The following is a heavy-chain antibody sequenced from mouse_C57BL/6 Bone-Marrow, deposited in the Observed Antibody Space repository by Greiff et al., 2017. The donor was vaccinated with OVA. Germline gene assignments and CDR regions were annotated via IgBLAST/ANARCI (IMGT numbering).Heavy chain of an antibody. CDR3: ASDGNYGSWFAY. CDR2: FHPYNDDT. D-gene: IGHD2-1*01. CDR1: GYTFTTYP. J-gene: IGHJ3*01. V-gene: IGHV1-47*01. Sequence: QVQLQQSGAELVKPGASVKMSCKASGYTFTTYPIEWMKQNHGKSLEWIGNFHPYNDDTKYNEKFKGKATLTVEKSSSTVYLELSRLTSDYSAVYYCASDGNYGSWFAYWGQGTLVTVSA.